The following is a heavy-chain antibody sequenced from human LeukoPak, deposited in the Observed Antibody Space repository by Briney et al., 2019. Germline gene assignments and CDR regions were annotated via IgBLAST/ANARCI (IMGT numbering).Heavy chain of an antibody. J-gene: IGHJ4*02. D-gene: IGHD4-11*01. CDR2: IWSDGTNR. V-gene: IGHV3-33*01. CDR1: GFIFNHYA. Sequence: PGTSLRLSCEAPGFIFNHYALHWVRQAPHKGLEWVAVIWSDGTNRYYADSVKGRFSIFRDDSQKRVFLQMNSLRAEDTAVYYCVRDAQRGFDYSNSLQYWGRGALVTVSS. CDR3: VRDAQRGFDYSNSLQY.